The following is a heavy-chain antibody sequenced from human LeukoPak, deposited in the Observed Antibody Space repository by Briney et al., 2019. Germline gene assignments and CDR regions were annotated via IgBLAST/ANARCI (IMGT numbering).Heavy chain of an antibody. CDR3: ARIRDGYNDAYDI. J-gene: IGHJ3*02. V-gene: IGHV1-46*02. CDR2: INPGGDNT. Sequence: ASVKVSCKASGYTFNSYAMNWVRQAPGQGLEWMGLINPGGDNTNYAQNFQGRVTMTRDTSTSTVYMELSSLRSEDTAIYYCARIRDGYNDAYDIWGQGTAVTVLS. CDR1: GYTFNSYA. D-gene: IGHD5-24*01.